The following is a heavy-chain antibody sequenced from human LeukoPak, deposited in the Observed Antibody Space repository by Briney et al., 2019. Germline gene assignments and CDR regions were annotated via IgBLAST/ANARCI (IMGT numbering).Heavy chain of an antibody. CDR3: ARTRYYYNSRNYGAPYYFDY. J-gene: IGHJ4*02. CDR1: GDSISTSNSY. CDR2: IYYSGST. Sequence: SETLSLTCTVSGDSISTSNSYWGWIRQPPGKGLQWIGNIYYSGSTYYNPSLKSRVTISVDTSKNQFSLKLSSVTAADTAVYYCARTRYYYNSRNYGAPYYFDYWGQGTLVTVSS. V-gene: IGHV4-39*01. D-gene: IGHD3-10*01.